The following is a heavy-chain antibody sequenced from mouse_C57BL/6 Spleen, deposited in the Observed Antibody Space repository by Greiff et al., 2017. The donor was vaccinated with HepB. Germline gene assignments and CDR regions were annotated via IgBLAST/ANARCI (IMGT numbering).Heavy chain of an antibody. D-gene: IGHD1-1*01. CDR1: GFTFSSYG. CDR3: TRPGQDYYGSRYFDY. V-gene: IGHV5-6*01. J-gene: IGHJ2*01. CDR2: ISSGGSYT. Sequence: EVQGVESGGDLVKPGGSLKLSCAASGFTFSSYGMSWVRQTPDKRLEWVATISSGGSYTYYPDSVKGRFTISRDNAKNTLYLQMSSLKSEDTAMYYCTRPGQDYYGSRYFDYWGQGTTLTVSS.